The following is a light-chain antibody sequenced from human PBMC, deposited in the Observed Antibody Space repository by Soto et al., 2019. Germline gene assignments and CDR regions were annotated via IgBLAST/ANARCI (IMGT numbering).Light chain of an antibody. CDR1: QSISNW. V-gene: IGKV1-5*01. Sequence: DIQMTQSPSTRSASVGDRVTITCRASQSISNWLAWYQQKQGKAPKLLIYDASSLGSGVPSRFSGSGSGTEFTLTISSLQPDDFATYYCQQYNSYWGTFGQGTKVDIK. CDR3: QQYNSYWGT. CDR2: DAS. J-gene: IGKJ1*01.